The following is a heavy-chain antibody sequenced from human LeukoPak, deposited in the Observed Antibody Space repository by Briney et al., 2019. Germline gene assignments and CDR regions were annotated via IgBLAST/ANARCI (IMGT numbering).Heavy chain of an antibody. J-gene: IGHJ4*02. D-gene: IGHD3-9*01. Sequence: SETLSLTCTVSGGSISSYYWSRIRQPAGKGLEWIGRIYTSGSTNYNPSLKSRVTMSVDTSKNQFSLKLSSVTAADTAVYYCAREPPLGRYFDWFIDYWGQGTLVTVSS. CDR1: GGSISSYY. V-gene: IGHV4-4*07. CDR3: AREPPLGRYFDWFIDY. CDR2: IYTSGST.